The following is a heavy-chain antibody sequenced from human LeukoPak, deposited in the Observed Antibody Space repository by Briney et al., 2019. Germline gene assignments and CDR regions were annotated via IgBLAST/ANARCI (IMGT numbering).Heavy chain of an antibody. J-gene: IGHJ5*02. V-gene: IGHV1-2*02. D-gene: IGHD6-6*01. CDR3: ARDLPSSSPPGGDP. CDR2: INPNSGGT. Sequence: ASVKVSCKASGYTFTAYYIHWVRQAPGQGLEWMGWINPNSGGTNYAQKFQGRVTMTRDTSISTAYMELSRLRSDDTAVYYCARDLPSSSPPGGDPWGQGTLVTVSS. CDR1: GYTFTAYY.